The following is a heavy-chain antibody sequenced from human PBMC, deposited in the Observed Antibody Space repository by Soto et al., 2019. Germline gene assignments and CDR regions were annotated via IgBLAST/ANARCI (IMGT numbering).Heavy chain of an antibody. CDR3: ARHISGWYPYYYYYMDV. CDR1: GGSISSGGYY. V-gene: IGHV4-31*03. CDR2: IYYSGST. Sequence: PSETLSLTCTVSGGSISSGGYYWSWIRQHPGKGLEWIGYIYYSGSTYYNPSLKSRVTISVDTSKNQFSLKLSPVTAADTAVYYCARHISGWYPYYYYYMDVWGKGTTVTVSS. J-gene: IGHJ6*03. D-gene: IGHD6-19*01.